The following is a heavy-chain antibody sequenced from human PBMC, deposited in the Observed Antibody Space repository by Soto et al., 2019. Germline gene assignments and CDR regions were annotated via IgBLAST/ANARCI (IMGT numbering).Heavy chain of an antibody. CDR3: ARDQPGYSYGYGLGY. CDR1: GFTFSSYS. V-gene: IGHV3-21*01. Sequence: EAQLVESEGCLVKPGGSLRLSCAASGFTFSSYSMNWVRQAPGKGLEWVSSISSSSSYIYYADSVKGRFTISRDNAKNSLYPQMNSLRAEDTAVYYCARDQPGYSYGYGLGYWGQGTLVTVSS. J-gene: IGHJ4*02. D-gene: IGHD5-18*01. CDR2: ISSSSSYI.